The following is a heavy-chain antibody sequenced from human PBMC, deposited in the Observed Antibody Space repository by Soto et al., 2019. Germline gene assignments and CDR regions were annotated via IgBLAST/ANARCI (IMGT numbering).Heavy chain of an antibody. V-gene: IGHV4-39*01. D-gene: IGHD4-4*01. CDR2: IYYSGGT. CDR3: PRHTVLGLTTEDY. Sequence: PSETMSLTRTVSGGSTSSSRYYWGWIRQPPGKGLEWIGSIYYSGGTYYDPSLKRRVTISVDTSKKQFSLKLRSVTAADTAAYYCPRHTVLGLTTEDYWGQGTLVTVSS. J-gene: IGHJ4*02. CDR1: GGSTSSSRYY.